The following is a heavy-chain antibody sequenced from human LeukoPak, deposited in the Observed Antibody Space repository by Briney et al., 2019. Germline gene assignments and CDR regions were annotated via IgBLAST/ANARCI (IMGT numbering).Heavy chain of an antibody. V-gene: IGHV4-39*07. J-gene: IGHJ5*02. CDR3: VRDLRGRYEDWYDA. CDR2: IWFDGND. Sequence: PSETLSLTCTVSGAFITRDTYYWAWVRQSPGKGLEWIGSIWFDGNDYYNPSLRSRVATSVDPSKSQFSLRVNSVTAADTGIYYCVRDLRGRYEDWYDAWGQGTLVTVSS. D-gene: IGHD1-26*01. CDR1: GAFITRDTYY.